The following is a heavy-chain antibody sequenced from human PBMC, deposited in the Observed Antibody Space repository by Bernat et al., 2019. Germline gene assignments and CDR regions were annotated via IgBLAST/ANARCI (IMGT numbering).Heavy chain of an antibody. J-gene: IGHJ4*02. V-gene: IGHV2-5*02. Sequence: QITLKESGPTLVKPTQTLTLTCTFSGFSLSTSGVGVGWIRQPPGKALEWLALIYWDDDKRYSPSLKSRLTITKDTSKSQVVLTMTNMDPVDTATYYCAHRAGDYDMLTGYYTYYFDYWGQGTLVTVSS. CDR3: AHRAGDYDMLTGYYTYYFDY. D-gene: IGHD3-9*01. CDR1: GFSLSTSGVG. CDR2: IYWDDDK.